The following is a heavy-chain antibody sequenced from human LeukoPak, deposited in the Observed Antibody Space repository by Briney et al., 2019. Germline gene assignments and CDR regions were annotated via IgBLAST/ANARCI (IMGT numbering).Heavy chain of an antibody. J-gene: IGHJ5*02. CDR2: INPNSGGT. Sequence: ASVKVSCKASGYTFTGYYMHWVRQAPGQGLEWMGWINPNSGGTNYAQKFQGRVTMTRDTSISTAYMELSRLRSDDTAVYYCARAGHSGSYYRNRFDPWGQGTLVTVSS. V-gene: IGHV1-2*02. CDR3: ARAGHSGSYYRNRFDP. CDR1: GYTFTGYY. D-gene: IGHD1-26*01.